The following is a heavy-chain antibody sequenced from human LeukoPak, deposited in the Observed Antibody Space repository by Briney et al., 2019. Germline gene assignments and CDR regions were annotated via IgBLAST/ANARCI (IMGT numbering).Heavy chain of an antibody. CDR3: AKDSTPQYYYDSSGYWNY. Sequence: QPGGSLRLSCAASGFTFSSYAMSWVRQAPGKGLEWVSAISGSGGSTYYADSVKGRFTISRDNSKNTLYLQMNSLRAEDTAVYYCAKDSTPQYYYDSSGYWNYWGQGTLVTVSS. CDR1: GFTFSSYA. CDR2: ISGSGGST. D-gene: IGHD3-22*01. V-gene: IGHV3-23*01. J-gene: IGHJ4*02.